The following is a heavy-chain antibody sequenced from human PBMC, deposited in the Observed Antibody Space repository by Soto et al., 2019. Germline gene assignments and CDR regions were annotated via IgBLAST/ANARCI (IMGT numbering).Heavy chain of an antibody. CDR2: INAGNGNT. D-gene: IGHD3-10*01. CDR3: ARGGSGSYYLGDPFDI. J-gene: IGHJ3*02. V-gene: IGHV1-3*01. Sequence: ASVKVSCKASGYTFTSYAMHWVRQAPGQSLEWMGWINAGNGNTNYAQKFQGWVTMTRDTSISTAYMELSRLRSDDTAVYYCARGGSGSYYLGDPFDIWGQGTMVTVSS. CDR1: GYTFTSYA.